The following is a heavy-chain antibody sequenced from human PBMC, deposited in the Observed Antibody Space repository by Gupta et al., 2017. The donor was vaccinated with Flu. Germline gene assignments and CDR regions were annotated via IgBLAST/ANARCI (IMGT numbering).Heavy chain of an antibody. Sequence: GGRTYYADSVKGRFTISRDTSKNTLFLQMNSLRAEDTALYYCAKVSAGVASAGIDYWGQGTVVTVS. D-gene: IGHD6-13*01. V-gene: IGHV3-23*01. CDR3: AKVSAGVASAGIDY. CDR2: GGRT. J-gene: IGHJ4*02.